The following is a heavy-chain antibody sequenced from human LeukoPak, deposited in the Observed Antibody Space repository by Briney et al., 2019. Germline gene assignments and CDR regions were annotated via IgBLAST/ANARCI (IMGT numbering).Heavy chain of an antibody. D-gene: IGHD2-21*02. CDR2: ISGGGGST. V-gene: IGHV3-23*01. J-gene: IGHJ6*02. CDR3: VHCGGDCYPCCGMDV. Sequence: PGGSLRLSCAASGFTFSTYAMSWVRQAPGKGLEWVSVISGGGGSTYYEDSVKGRFTISRDNSKNTLYLQMNSLRAEDTAVYYCVHCGGDCYPCCGMDVWGQGITVTVSS. CDR1: GFTFSTYA.